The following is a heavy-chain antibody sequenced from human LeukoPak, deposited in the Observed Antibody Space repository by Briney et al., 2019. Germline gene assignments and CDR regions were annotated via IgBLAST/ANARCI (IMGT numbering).Heavy chain of an antibody. CDR1: GXSISSSGQY. CDR2: IYYSGST. CDR3: ARQVQGVIRPDY. D-gene: IGHD1-1*01. V-gene: IGHV4-39*01. Sequence: PSETLSLTCTVSGXSISSSGQYWGWIRQPPGKGLEWIGTIYYSGSTYYNPSLKSRVTVSVDTSKNQFSLKLSSVTAADTAVYYCARQVQGVIRPDYWGQGTLVTVSS. J-gene: IGHJ4*02.